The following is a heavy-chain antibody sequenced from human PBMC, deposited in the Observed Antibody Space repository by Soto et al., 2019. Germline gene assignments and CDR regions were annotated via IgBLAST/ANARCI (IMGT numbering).Heavy chain of an antibody. CDR2: ITPFNDNT. J-gene: IGHJ4*02. CDR3: ARTDQGDEVPPLVN. D-gene: IGHD2-21*02. Sequence: QIHLVQSGGEVKKPGASVKVSCKTSGYTFTTYGISWVRQAPGQGLEWMGWITPFNDNTNYAQNLQGRVTMTTDTSTNTAHLELRSLTSDDTAVYYCARTDQGDEVPPLVNWGQGTLVTVFS. CDR1: GYTFTTYG. V-gene: IGHV1-18*01.